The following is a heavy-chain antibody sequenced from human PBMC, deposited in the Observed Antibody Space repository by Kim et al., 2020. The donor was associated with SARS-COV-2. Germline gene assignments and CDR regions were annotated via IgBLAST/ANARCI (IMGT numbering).Heavy chain of an antibody. V-gene: IGHV3-33*01. Sequence: GSLRLSCAASGFTFSSYGMHWVRQAPGKGLQWVAAIWYDGTKKLYVDSVKGRFAVSRDNSKNTMYLQMNNLRADDTAVYYCARAATTSWDIDYWGQGSLVTVSS. J-gene: IGHJ4*02. CDR3: ARAATTSWDIDY. D-gene: IGHD2-2*01. CDR1: GFTFSSYG. CDR2: IWYDGTKK.